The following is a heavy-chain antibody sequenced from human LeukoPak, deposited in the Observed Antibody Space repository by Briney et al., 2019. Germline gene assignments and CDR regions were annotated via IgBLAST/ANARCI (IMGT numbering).Heavy chain of an antibody. J-gene: IGHJ4*02. CDR3: ARLRNLDY. Sequence: SETLSLTCTVSGDSISSGDYYWSWIRQPAGKGLEWIGRISSSGSTNYNPSLKSRVTISVDTSKNQFSLKLSSVTAADTAVYYCARLRNLDYWGQGTLVTVSS. D-gene: IGHD4-17*01. V-gene: IGHV4-61*02. CDR1: GDSISSGDYY. CDR2: ISSSGST.